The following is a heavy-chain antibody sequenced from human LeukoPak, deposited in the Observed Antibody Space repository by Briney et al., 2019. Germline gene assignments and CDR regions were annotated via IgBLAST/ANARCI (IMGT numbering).Heavy chain of an antibody. Sequence: SETLSLTCTVSGDSISTYYWSWIRQPAGKGLEWIGRIYTSGSANYNPSLKSRVTISVDTSKNQFSLKLSSVTAADTAVYYCARGGSGWNYYYYYMDVWGKGTTVTISS. D-gene: IGHD6-19*01. J-gene: IGHJ6*03. V-gene: IGHV4-4*07. CDR1: GDSISTYY. CDR2: IYTSGSA. CDR3: ARGGSGWNYYYYYMDV.